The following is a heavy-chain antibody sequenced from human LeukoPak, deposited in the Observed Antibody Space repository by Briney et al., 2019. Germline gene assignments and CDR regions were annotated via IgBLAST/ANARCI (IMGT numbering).Heavy chain of an antibody. V-gene: IGHV4-59*01. CDR1: GGSISSYY. CDR3: ARGPGVVPAAMYNY. J-gene: IGHJ4*02. CDR2: IYYSGST. Sequence: SETLSLTCTLSGGSISSYYWSWIRQPPGKGLEWIGYIYYSGSTNYNPSLKSRVTISVDTSKNQFSLKLSSVTAADTAVYYCARGPGVVPAAMYNYWGQGTLVTVSS. D-gene: IGHD2-2*01.